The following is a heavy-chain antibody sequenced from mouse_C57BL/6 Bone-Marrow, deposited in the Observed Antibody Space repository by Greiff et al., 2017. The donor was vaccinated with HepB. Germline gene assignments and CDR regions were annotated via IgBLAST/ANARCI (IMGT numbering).Heavy chain of an antibody. CDR3: TSQIYYDYPRFAY. J-gene: IGHJ3*01. CDR1: GYTFTDYE. D-gene: IGHD2-4*01. V-gene: IGHV1-15*01. Sequence: QVQLQQSGAELVRPGASVTLSCKASGYTFTDYEMRWVKQTPVHGLEWIGAIDPETGGTAYNQKFKGKAILTADKSSSTAYMELRSLTSEDSAVYYCTSQIYYDYPRFAYWGQGTLVTVSA. CDR2: IDPETGGT.